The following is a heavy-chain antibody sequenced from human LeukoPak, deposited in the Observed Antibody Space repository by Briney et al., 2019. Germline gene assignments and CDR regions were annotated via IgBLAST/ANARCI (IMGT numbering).Heavy chain of an antibody. J-gene: IGHJ3*02. Sequence: SETLSLTCTVSGGSISSYYWSWIRQPPGKGLEWIGYIYYSGSTNYNSSLKSRVTISVDTSKNQFSLKLSSVTAADTAVYYCAREVTMVRGVIQIDAFDIWGQGTMVTVSS. V-gene: IGHV4-59*12. CDR1: GGSISSYY. CDR2: IYYSGST. D-gene: IGHD3-10*01. CDR3: AREVTMVRGVIQIDAFDI.